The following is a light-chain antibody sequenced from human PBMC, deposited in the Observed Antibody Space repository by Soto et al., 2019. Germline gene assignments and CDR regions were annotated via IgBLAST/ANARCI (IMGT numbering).Light chain of an antibody. CDR2: GAS. CDR1: QSVSSK. CDR3: QQYNNWPPWT. J-gene: IGKJ1*01. V-gene: IGKV3-15*01. Sequence: EILMTQSPATLSVSPGERATLSCGASQSVSSKLAWYQQKPGQAPRLLIYGASTRATGIPASFSGSGSGTEFTLTISSLKSEDFAVYYCQQYNNWPPWTFGHGTKVDIK.